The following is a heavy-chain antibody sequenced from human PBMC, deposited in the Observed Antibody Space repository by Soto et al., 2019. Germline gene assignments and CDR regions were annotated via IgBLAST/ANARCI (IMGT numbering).Heavy chain of an antibody. CDR2: INHSGST. Sequence: QVQLQQWGAGLLKPSETLSLTCAVYGGSFSGYYWSWIRQPPGKGLEWIGEINHSGSTNYNPSLKSRVTISVDTSKDQFSLKLSSVTAADTAVYYCARGATRGDILTGYYNWFDPWGQGTLVTVSS. J-gene: IGHJ5*02. V-gene: IGHV4-34*01. D-gene: IGHD3-9*01. CDR1: GGSFSGYY. CDR3: ARGATRGDILTGYYNWFDP.